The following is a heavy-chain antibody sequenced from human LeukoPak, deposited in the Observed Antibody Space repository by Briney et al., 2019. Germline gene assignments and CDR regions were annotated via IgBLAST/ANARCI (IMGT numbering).Heavy chain of an antibody. CDR3: ARTQRQGYCSGGYCYSDAFDI. Sequence: ASVKVSSKASVYTFTNSSMHSVRQAPGQERQRMGIINPRGASTNNVQRFQGRVNMTRDTTTSTVYMELSSLRSEDTAVYYCARTQRQGYCSGGYCYSDAFDIWGQGTRITVSS. V-gene: IGHV1-46*03. CDR2: INPRGAST. J-gene: IGHJ3*02. CDR1: VYTFTNSS. D-gene: IGHD2-15*01.